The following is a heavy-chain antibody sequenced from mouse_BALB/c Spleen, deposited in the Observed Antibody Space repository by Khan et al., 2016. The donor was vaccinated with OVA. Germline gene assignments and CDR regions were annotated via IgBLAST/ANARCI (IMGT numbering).Heavy chain of an antibody. CDR3: ACTSYIYYFAY. J-gene: IGHJ3*01. V-gene: IGHV2-4-1*01. CDR2: IRNGGHT. CDR1: GFSLTTYG. D-gene: IGHD2-1*01. Sequence: QVQLKESGPGLVQPSQSLSITCTVSGFSLTTYGVHWGRQSPRKGLEWLGVIRNGGHTDYNAPFIYRLNTTKDKTKSQVFLKMNSFQPDDTATNYCACTSYIYYFAYWGQGTLVTVSA.